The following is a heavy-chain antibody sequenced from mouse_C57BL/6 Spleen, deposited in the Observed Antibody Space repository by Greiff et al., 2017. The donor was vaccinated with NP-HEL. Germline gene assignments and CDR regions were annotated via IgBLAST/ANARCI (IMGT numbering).Heavy chain of an antibody. CDR2: IYPGDGDT. J-gene: IGHJ4*01. V-gene: IGHV1-80*01. Sequence: QVQLQQSGAELVKPGASVKISCKASGYAFSSYWMNWVKQRPGKGLEWIGQIYPGDGDTNYNGKFKGKATLTADKSSSTAYMQLSSLTSEDSAVYFCASRLGFYYAMDYWGQGTSVTVSS. CDR3: ASRLGFYYAMDY. CDR1: GYAFSSYW. D-gene: IGHD3-3*01.